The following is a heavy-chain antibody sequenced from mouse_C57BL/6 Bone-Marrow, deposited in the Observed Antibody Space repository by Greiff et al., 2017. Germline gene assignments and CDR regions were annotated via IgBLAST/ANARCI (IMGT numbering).Heavy chain of an antibody. CDR1: GYTFTSYW. CDR2: IDPSDSET. CDR3: AREGLLRWYFDV. J-gene: IGHJ1*03. D-gene: IGHD2-3*01. V-gene: IGHV1-52*01. Sequence: VKLQQPGAELVRPGSSVKLSCKASGYTFTSYWMHWVKQRPIQGLEWIGNIDPSDSETHYNQKFKDKATLTVDKSSSTAYMQLSSLTSEDSAVYYCAREGLLRWYFDVWGTGTTVTVSS.